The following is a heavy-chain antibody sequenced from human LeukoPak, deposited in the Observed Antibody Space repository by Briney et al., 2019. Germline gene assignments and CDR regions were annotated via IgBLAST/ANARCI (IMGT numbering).Heavy chain of an antibody. Sequence: PSETLSLTCAVYGGSFSGYYWSWIRQPPGKGLEWIGEINHSGSTNYNPSLKSRVTMSVDTSKNQFSLKLSSVTAADTAVYYCARPYDSSIYYPYWGQGTLVTVSS. V-gene: IGHV4-34*01. CDR3: ARPYDSSIYYPY. D-gene: IGHD3-22*01. CDR1: GGSFSGYY. J-gene: IGHJ4*02. CDR2: INHSGST.